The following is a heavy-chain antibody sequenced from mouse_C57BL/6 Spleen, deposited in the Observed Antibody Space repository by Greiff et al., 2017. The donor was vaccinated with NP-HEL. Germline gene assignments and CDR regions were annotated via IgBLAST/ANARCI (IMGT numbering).Heavy chain of an antibody. CDR1: GYTFTSYW. V-gene: IGHV1-52*01. J-gene: IGHJ1*03. CDR2: IDPSDSEP. D-gene: IGHD1-1*01. Sequence: QVQLQQPGAEPVRPGSSVKLSCKASGYTFTSYWMHWVKQRPIQGLEWIGNIDPSDSEPHYNQKFQDKATLTVDKSSSTAYMQLSSLTSEDSAVYYCASNYDYCSSYVGYFDVWGTGTTVTVSS. CDR3: ASNYDYCSSYVGYFDV.